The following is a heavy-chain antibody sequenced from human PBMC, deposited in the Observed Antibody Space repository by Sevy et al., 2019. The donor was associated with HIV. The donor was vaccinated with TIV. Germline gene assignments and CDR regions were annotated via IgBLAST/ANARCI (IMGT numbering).Heavy chain of an antibody. CDR1: GYTLTKLS. Sequence: ASVKVSCKVSGYTLTKLSIHWVRQAPGKGLEWMGDFDPQEGETIYSQGFQGRLSMTVDTSTDTAYMELSSLTSEDSAVYYCATVGLRNCSGSSCYQGDWFDPWGQGTLVTVSS. J-gene: IGHJ5*02. V-gene: IGHV1-24*01. D-gene: IGHD2-15*01. CDR2: FDPQEGET. CDR3: ATVGLRNCSGSSCYQGDWFDP.